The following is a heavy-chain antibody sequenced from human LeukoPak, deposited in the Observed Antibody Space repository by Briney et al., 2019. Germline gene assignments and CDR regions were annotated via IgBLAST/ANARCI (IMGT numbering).Heavy chain of an antibody. Sequence: GGSLRLSCAASGFTVSSNFMSWVRQAPGKGLEWVSAISGSGGSTYYADSVKGRFTISRDNSKNTLYLQMNSLRAEDTAVYYCAKWGLDPIRGYSGYATDAFDIWGQGTMVTVSS. J-gene: IGHJ3*02. CDR2: ISGSGGST. CDR3: AKWGLDPIRGYSGYATDAFDI. CDR1: GFTVSSNF. V-gene: IGHV3-23*01. D-gene: IGHD5-12*01.